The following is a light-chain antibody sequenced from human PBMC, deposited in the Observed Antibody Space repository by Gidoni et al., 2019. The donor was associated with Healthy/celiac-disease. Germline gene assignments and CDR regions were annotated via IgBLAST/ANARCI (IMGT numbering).Light chain of an antibody. J-gene: IGLJ2*01. V-gene: IGLV6-57*02. CDR3: QSYDISTYVL. CDR2: EDN. Sequence: NFMLTQHHSVSESPGKTVTISCTGSSGSIASNYVQWYQQRPGSAPTTVIYEDNQRPSGVPDRFSGSIDSSSNSASLTISGLKTEDEADYYCQSYDISTYVLFGGGTTLTVL. CDR1: SGSIASNY.